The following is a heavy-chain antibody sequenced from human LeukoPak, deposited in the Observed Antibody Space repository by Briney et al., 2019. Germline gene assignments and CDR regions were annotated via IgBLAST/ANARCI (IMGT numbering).Heavy chain of an antibody. CDR2: IWYDGSNK. CDR1: GFTFSIYG. V-gene: IGHV3-33*01. D-gene: IGHD3-10*01. J-gene: IGHJ5*02. CDR3: ARDRFTMVRGVVWFDP. Sequence: GRSLRLSCAASGFTFSIYGMHWVRQAPGKGLEWVAVIWYDGSNKYYADSVKGRFTISRDNSKNTLYLQMNSLRAEDTAVYYCARDRFTMVRGVVWFDPWGQGTLVTVSS.